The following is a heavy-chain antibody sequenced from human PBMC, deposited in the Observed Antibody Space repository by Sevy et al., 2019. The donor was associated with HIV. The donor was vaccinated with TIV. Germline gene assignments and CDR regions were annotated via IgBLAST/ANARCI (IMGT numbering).Heavy chain of an antibody. J-gene: IGHJ6*02. CDR3: ARDRDVSGNYLEYFYYAMDV. D-gene: IGHD1-26*01. CDR2: FDPTGGSR. Sequence: ASVKVSCKTFGYTFSTYYIYWVRQAPGQGLEWIGIFDPTGGSRSYAQRFQGRLTMTGDTSTSTAYMELSSLTSEDTAVYYCARDRDVSGNYLEYFYYAMDVWGQGTTVTVSS. V-gene: IGHV1-46*01. CDR1: GYTFSTYY.